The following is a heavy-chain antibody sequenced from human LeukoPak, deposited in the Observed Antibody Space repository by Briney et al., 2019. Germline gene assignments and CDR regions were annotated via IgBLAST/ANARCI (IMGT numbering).Heavy chain of an antibody. V-gene: IGHV3-72*01. Sequence: GSLRLSCAASGFIFSDHYMDWVRQAPGKGLEWVGRSRNKANSYTTEYAASVKTRFTISRDDSKNSLYLQMNSLKTEDTAVYYCASLQRFSGGSCYECFRGFDPWGQGTLVTVSS. D-gene: IGHD2-15*01. J-gene: IGHJ5*02. CDR3: ASLQRFSGGSCYECFRGFDP. CDR2: SRNKANSYTT. CDR1: GFIFSDHY.